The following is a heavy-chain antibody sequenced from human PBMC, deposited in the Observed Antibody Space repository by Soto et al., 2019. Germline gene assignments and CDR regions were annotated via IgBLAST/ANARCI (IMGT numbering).Heavy chain of an antibody. Sequence: ETLSLTCTVSGGSISSYYWSWIRQPPGKGLEWIGYIYYSGSTNYNPSLKSRVTISVDTSKNQFSLKLSSVTAADTAVYYCASSYCSSTSCYDHPDHYYYMDVWGKGTTVTVSS. CDR3: ASSYCSSTSCYDHPDHYYYMDV. CDR2: IYYSGST. D-gene: IGHD2-2*01. V-gene: IGHV4-59*01. J-gene: IGHJ6*03. CDR1: GGSISSYY.